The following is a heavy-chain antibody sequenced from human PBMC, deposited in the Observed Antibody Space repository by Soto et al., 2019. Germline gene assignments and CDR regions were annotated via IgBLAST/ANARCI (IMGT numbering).Heavy chain of an antibody. J-gene: IGHJ4*02. CDR1: GYTFTSYY. CDR2: INPSGGST. Sequence: ASVKVSCKASGYTFTSYYMHWVRQAPGQGLEWMGIINPSGGSTSYAQKFQGRVTMTRDTSTSTVYMELSSLRSEDTAVYYCARDRGLPSTRGGADYWGQGTLVTVSS. CDR3: ARDRGLPSTRGGADY. D-gene: IGHD3-10*01. V-gene: IGHV1-46*01.